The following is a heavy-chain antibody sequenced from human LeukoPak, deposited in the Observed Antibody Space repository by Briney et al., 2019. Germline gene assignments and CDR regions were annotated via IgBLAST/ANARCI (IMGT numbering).Heavy chain of an antibody. V-gene: IGHV4-34*01. CDR3: ARQVPGQQLVRYYYYGMDV. Sequence: SETLSLTCGVYGGSFSGYSWTGFRKPPGRGLNGIGEINKSGSTNYNPSLKSRVTISVDTSKNQFSLKLSSVTAADTAVYYCARQVPGQQLVRYYYYGMDVWGQGTTVTVSS. D-gene: IGHD6-13*01. CDR1: GGSFSGYS. CDR2: INKSGST. J-gene: IGHJ6*02.